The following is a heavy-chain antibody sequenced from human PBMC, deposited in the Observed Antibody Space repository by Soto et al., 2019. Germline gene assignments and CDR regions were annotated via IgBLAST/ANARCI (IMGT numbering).Heavy chain of an antibody. CDR3: AKDYVFSGRSYYYYSVDA. D-gene: IGHD5-12*01. CDR1: VFTLSSYA. J-gene: IGHJ6*02. V-gene: IGHV3-23*01. Sequence: HPGWSLRLSCASSVFTLSSYAMAWVRQAPGKWLEWVSLVSGSGISTYYAASVKGRFTISRDNAKNTLFLQMNSLRADDTAVYYCAKDYVFSGRSYYYYSVDAWGQGTTVTVSS. CDR2: VSGSGIST.